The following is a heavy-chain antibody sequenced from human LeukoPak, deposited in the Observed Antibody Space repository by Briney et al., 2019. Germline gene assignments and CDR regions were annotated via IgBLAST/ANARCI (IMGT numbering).Heavy chain of an antibody. V-gene: IGHV1-24*01. J-gene: IGHJ5*02. CDR2: FDPEDGET. Sequence: ASVKVSCKVSGSTLAESSIHWLRQAPGKGLEWMGGFDPEDGETIYAQKFQGRVTMTEDTSTDTAYMELSSLRSEDTAVYYCATLRYSSSWYLTNWFDPWGQGTLVTVSS. CDR1: GSTLAESS. CDR3: ATLRYSSSWYLTNWFDP. D-gene: IGHD6-13*01.